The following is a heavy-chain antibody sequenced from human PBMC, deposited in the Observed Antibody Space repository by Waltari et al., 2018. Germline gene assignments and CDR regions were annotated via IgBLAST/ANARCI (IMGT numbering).Heavy chain of an antibody. J-gene: IGHJ4*02. Sequence: QVQLQESGPGLVKPSGTLSLTCAVSGGSIRSSNWWRSVRQPPGQDLERVWDIYQRGSTDEPPSLKSRVTITVDKSKNQFSLKLSSVTAADTAVYYCASGGLGYCSDWGQGTLVTVSS. CDR2: IYQRGST. V-gene: IGHV4-4*02. CDR1: GGSIRSSNW. D-gene: IGHD2-15*01. CDR3: ASGGLGYCSD.